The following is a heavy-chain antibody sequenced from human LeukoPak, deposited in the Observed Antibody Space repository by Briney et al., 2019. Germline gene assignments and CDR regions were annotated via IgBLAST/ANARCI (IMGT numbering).Heavy chain of an antibody. CDR2: IQQDGSEK. CDR3: ARAGIAPTWFDP. CDR1: GFTFSSYW. D-gene: IGHD6-13*01. Sequence: GGSLRLSCAASGFTFSSYWMSWVRQAPGKGLEWVANIQQDGSEKYYVDSVKGRFTISRDNAKNALYLQMNSLRGEDTAVYYCARAGIAPTWFDPWGQGTLVTVSS. J-gene: IGHJ5*02. V-gene: IGHV3-7*01.